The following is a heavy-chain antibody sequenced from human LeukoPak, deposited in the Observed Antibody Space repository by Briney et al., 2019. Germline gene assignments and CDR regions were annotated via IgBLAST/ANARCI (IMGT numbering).Heavy chain of an antibody. CDR2: TYYRSKWYT. D-gene: IGHD6-13*01. V-gene: IGHV6-1*01. J-gene: IGHJ4*01. CDR1: GDSVSSTSAA. Sequence: SQTLSLTCAISGDSVSSTSAAWNWIRQSPSRCLGWLGRTYYRSKWYTDFALSVKSRITTNPDTSKHKFSLQLNSVTPDDTAVYYCARVFSSCSPSLSVTHYFDSWGQGALVTVSS. CDR3: ARVFSSCSPSLSVTHYFDS.